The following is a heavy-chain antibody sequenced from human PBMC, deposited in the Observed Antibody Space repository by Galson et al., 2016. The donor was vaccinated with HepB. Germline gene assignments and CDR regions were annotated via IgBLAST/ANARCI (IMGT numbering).Heavy chain of an antibody. V-gene: IGHV3-30*03. D-gene: IGHD2/OR15-2a*01. Sequence: SLRLSCAASGFTFNNYGMTWVRQAPGKGLEWVAADLMDGRRKRYAESVEGRFTISRDNFNNMLYLQMSSLRPDDTAVYFCAERHEYCPPVGCSVDYWGQGTLVSVSS. CDR3: AERHEYCPPVGCSVDY. J-gene: IGHJ4*02. CDR2: DLMDGRRK. CDR1: GFTFNNYG.